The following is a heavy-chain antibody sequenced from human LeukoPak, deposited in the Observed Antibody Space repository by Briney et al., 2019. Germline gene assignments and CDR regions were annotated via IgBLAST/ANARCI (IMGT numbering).Heavy chain of an antibody. CDR2: IYPGDSDT. J-gene: IGHJ4*02. CDR1: GYSFTSYW. CDR3: ARLPLGSGPSGDLKYYFDY. V-gene: IGHV5-51*01. Sequence: GESLKISCKGSGYSFTSYWIAWVRQMPGKGLEWMGIIYPGDSDTRYSPSFQGQVTISADKSISTAYLQWSSLKASDTAMYYCARLPLGSGPSGDLKYYFDYWGQGTLVTVSS. D-gene: IGHD3-10*01.